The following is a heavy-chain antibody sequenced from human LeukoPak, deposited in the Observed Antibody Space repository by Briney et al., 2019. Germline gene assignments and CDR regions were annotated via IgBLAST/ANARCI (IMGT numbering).Heavy chain of an antibody. Sequence: SETLSLTCTVSGGSISSYYWSWIRQPPGKGLEWIGYIYSSGSTNYNPSLTSRVTISVDTSKNQFSLNLISVTAADTAVYYCARASSYTGHLGWWGQGTLVTVSS. CDR2: IYSSGST. V-gene: IGHV4-59*08. CDR3: ARASSYTGHLGW. D-gene: IGHD6-19*01. CDR1: GGSISSYY. J-gene: IGHJ4*02.